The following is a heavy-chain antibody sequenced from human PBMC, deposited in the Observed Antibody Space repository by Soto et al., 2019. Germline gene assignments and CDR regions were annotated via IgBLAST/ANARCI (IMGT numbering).Heavy chain of an antibody. V-gene: IGHV4-30-4*01. J-gene: IGHJ4*02. CDR2: IHYSGSS. D-gene: IGHD2-15*01. CDR3: ARDTRGLLDY. Sequence: QVQLQESGPGLVKSSQTLSLTCTVSGGSISSGDYYWSWIRQPPGKGLEWIGYIHYSGSSYNNPSLKSRITISVDTSKNQFSLKLSSVTAADTAVYYCARDTRGLLDYWGQGTLLTVSS. CDR1: GGSISSGDYY.